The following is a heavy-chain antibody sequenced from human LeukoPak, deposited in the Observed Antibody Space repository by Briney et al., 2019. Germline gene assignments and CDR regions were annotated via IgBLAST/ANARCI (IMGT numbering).Heavy chain of an antibody. CDR1: GFTFSTYS. J-gene: IGHJ4*02. D-gene: IGHD5-18*01. Sequence: GGSLRLSCVASGFTFSTYSMNWVRQAPGKGLEWVANIKQDGSEKYYVDSVKGRFTISRDNAKNSLYLQMNSLRAEDTALYYCARDSTGYGYEEWNWGQGTLVTVSS. V-gene: IGHV3-7*01. CDR3: ARDSTGYGYEEWN. CDR2: IKQDGSEK.